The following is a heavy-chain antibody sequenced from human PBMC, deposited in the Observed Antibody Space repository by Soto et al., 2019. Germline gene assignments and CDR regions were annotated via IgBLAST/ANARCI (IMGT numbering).Heavy chain of an antibody. Sequence: ASVKVSCKASGFTFTSSAVEWVRQARGQRLEWIGWIVVGSGNTNYAQKFQERDTITRDMSTSTAYMELSSLRSEDTAVYYCAAVDLHYYYYYGMDVWGPGTTGTVSS. CDR1: GFTFTSSA. J-gene: IGHJ6*02. CDR2: IVVGSGNT. CDR3: AAVDLHYYYYYGMDV. V-gene: IGHV1-58*01.